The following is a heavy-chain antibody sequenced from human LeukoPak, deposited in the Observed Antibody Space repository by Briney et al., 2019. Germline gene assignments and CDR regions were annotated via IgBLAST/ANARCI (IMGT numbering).Heavy chain of an antibody. V-gene: IGHV5-51*01. J-gene: IGHJ4*02. Sequence: GESLKISCQTSGYYFTSYWIGWVRQMPGKGLEWMGIIYPRDSDTRYSPSFQGQVTISVDSSISTAYLHWTSLKPSDTAMYYCASGPYDSSGYSPYYFDYWGQGTLVTVSS. CDR2: IYPRDSDT. CDR3: ASGPYDSSGYSPYYFDY. CDR1: GYYFTSYW. D-gene: IGHD3-22*01.